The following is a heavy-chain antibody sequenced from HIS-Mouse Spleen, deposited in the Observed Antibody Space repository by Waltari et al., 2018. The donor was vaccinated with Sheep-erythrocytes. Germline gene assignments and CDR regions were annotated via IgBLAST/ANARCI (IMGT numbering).Heavy chain of an antibody. CDR3: ARDRSAAYSSSSPMDV. V-gene: IGHV4-39*07. J-gene: IGHJ6*02. Sequence: QLQLQESGPGLVKPSETLSLTCTVSGGSISSSSYYLGWIRQPPGKGLEWIGSIYYSGSTYYNPSLKSRVTISVDTSKNQFSLKLSSVTAADTAVYYCARDRSAAYSSSSPMDVWGQGTTVTVSS. CDR1: GGSISSSSYY. D-gene: IGHD6-6*01. CDR2: IYYSGST.